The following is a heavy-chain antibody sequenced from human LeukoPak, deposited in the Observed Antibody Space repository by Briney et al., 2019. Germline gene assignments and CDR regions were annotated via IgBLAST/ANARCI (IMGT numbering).Heavy chain of an antibody. Sequence: PGGSLRLSCAASGFTFSSYSMNWVRQAPGKGLEWVSSISSDSNYIFYADSVQGRFTISRDNAENSLFLQMNSLRAEDTAVYYCAKSGTGSGSYPYFDYWGQGTLVTVSS. V-gene: IGHV3-21*01. J-gene: IGHJ4*02. CDR1: GFTFSSYS. CDR3: AKSGTGSGSYPYFDY. D-gene: IGHD3-10*01. CDR2: ISSDSNYI.